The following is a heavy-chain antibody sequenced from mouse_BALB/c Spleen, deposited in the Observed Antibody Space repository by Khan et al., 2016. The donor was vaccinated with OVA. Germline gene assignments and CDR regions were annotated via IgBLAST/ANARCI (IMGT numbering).Heavy chain of an antibody. J-gene: IGHJ3*01. CDR2: IYPFNDAT. D-gene: IGHD1-1*01. CDR1: GYTFTSYV. Sequence: EVQLQQSGPEVVKPGASVKMSCKASGYTFTSYVMHWVKQKPGQGLEWIGYIYPFNDATKFNEKFNGKATLTSDKSSSTAYMELSSLTSEDSAVYYSAPVGSYYVSFVYWGQGTLVTVSA. V-gene: IGHV1S136*01. CDR3: APVGSYYVSFVY.